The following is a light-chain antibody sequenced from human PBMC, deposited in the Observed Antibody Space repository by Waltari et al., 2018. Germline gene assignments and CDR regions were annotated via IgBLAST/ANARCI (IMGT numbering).Light chain of an antibody. CDR3: SAWDSNLSAWV. CDR1: SYNVGNTA. Sequence: QAGLTQLPLVSKDLRQTATLTCTGPSYNVGNTAAAWLQQYQGHPPKLLFYRNNNRPSGISARFSASRSGNTAALTITGLQPEDEADDYCSAWDSNLSAWVFGGGTKLTVL. CDR2: RNN. V-gene: IGLV10-54*04. J-gene: IGLJ3*02.